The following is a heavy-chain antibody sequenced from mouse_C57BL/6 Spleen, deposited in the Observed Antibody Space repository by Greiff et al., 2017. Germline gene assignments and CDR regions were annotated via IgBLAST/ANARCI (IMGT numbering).Heavy chain of an antibody. J-gene: IGHJ4*01. V-gene: IGHV1-82*01. CDR3: ARSDGYDEEGAMGY. CDR2: IYPGDGDT. CDR1: GYAFSSSW. Sequence: QVQLQQSGPELVKPGASVKISCKASGYAFSSSWMNWVKQRPGKGLEWIGRIYPGDGDTNYNGKFKGKATLTADKSSSTAYMQLSSLTSEDSAVYYCARSDGYDEEGAMGYWGQGTSVT. D-gene: IGHD2-2*01.